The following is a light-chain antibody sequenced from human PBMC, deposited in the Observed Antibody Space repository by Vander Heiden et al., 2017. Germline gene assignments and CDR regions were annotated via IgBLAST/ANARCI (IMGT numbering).Light chain of an antibody. J-gene: IGLJ2*01. Sequence: QSVLTQPPSASGTPGQRVTISCSGSSSNIGSNYVYRSQQPPGTAPTLLIYSNNQRPSGVPDRCAGSKSGTSASLAISGLRSEDEADYYCASWDDSLSVVVFGGGTKLTVL. CDR3: ASWDDSLSVVV. CDR1: SSNIGSNY. CDR2: SNN. V-gene: IGLV1-47*02.